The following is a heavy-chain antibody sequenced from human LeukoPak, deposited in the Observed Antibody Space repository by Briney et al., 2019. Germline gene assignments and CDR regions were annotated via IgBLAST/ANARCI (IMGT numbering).Heavy chain of an antibody. Sequence: GGSLRLSCAASGFTFSSYAMSWVRQAPGKGLEWVSVIRASGVSTSYADSVKGRFTISRDNSKNTLCLQMTSLRAEDTAVYYCARDANWGFDAFDIWGQGTMVTVSS. D-gene: IGHD7-27*01. CDR3: ARDANWGFDAFDI. CDR1: GFTFSSYA. V-gene: IGHV3-23*01. J-gene: IGHJ3*02. CDR2: IRASGVST.